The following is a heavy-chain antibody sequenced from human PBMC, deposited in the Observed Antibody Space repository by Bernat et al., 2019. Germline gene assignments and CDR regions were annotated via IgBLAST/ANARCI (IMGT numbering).Heavy chain of an antibody. CDR3: ARRGGDRGWGAFDF. J-gene: IGHJ3*01. V-gene: IGHV3-23*01. CDR1: GFTLSSSA. Sequence: EVQLLDSGGGLVQPGGSLRLSCAASGFTLSSSAVSWVRQAPGMGPEWVSSLSHTDGAAYYADSVKGRFTISRDISSNTLYLQMNSLRAEDTAIYYCARRGGDRGWGAFDFWGQGTMVSVSS. CDR2: LSHTDGAA. D-gene: IGHD2-21*01.